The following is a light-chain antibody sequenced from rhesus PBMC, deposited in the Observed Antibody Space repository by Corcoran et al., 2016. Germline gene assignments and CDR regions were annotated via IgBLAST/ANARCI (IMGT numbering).Light chain of an antibody. CDR3: LQHNSYPYS. CDR1: QGISSY. V-gene: IGKV1-28*01. J-gene: IGKJ2*01. Sequence: DIQMTQSPSSLSASVGDTVTITCRASQGISSYLNWFQQKPGKAPKLLIYAASSLESGVPSRFSGSGSGTEFTLTLNSLQPEDFAAYYCLQHNSYPYSFGQGTKVEIK. CDR2: AAS.